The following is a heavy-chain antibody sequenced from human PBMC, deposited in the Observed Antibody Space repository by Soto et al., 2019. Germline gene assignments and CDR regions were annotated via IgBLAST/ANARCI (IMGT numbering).Heavy chain of an antibody. D-gene: IGHD7-27*01. CDR2: IYYSGST. CDR3: ASLTGAANGKYYYYYYMDV. J-gene: IGHJ6*03. V-gene: IGHV4-31*03. CDR1: GGSISSGGYY. Sequence: LSETLSLTCTVSGGSISSGGYYWSWIRQHPGKGLEWIGYIYYSGSTYYNPSLKSRVTISVDTSKNQFSLKLSSVTAADTAVYYCASLTGAANGKYYYYYYMDVWGKGTTVTVSS.